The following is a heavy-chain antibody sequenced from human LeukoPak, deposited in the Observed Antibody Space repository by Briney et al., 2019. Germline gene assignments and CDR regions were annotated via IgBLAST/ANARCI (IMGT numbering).Heavy chain of an antibody. J-gene: IGHJ4*02. CDR1: GGSISSSSYY. CDR2: IYYSGST. CDR3: ARGRRWFGELSEYYFDY. V-gene: IGHV4-39*07. Sequence: SETLSLTCTVSGGSISSSSYYWGWIRQPPGKGLEWIGSIYYSGSTYYNPSLKSRVTISVDTSKNQFSLKLSSVTAADTAVYYCARGRRWFGELSEYYFDYCGQGTLVTVSS. D-gene: IGHD3-10*01.